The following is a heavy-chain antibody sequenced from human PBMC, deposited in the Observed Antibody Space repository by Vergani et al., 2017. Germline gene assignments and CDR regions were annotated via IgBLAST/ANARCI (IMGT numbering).Heavy chain of an antibody. CDR1: GYSISSGYY. CDR3: VRDPWESGGPYSGC. CDR2: ISDSGYT. J-gene: IGHJ4*02. V-gene: IGHV4-38-2*02. D-gene: IGHD2-15*01. Sequence: QVQLQESGPGLLKPSETLSLTCTVSGYSISSGYYWGWIRQPPGKGLEWIGSISDSGYTFYSPSLKSRVSMSVDTSNNQFSLRVNSVTAADTAVYYCVRDPWESGGPYSGCWGRGTLVSVSS.